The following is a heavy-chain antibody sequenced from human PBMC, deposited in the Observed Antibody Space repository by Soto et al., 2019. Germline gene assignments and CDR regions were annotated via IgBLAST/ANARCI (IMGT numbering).Heavy chain of an antibody. CDR3: AKALLGYCGGGSCHWTRSQIDY. Sequence: GGSLRLSCAASGFIFSSYAMSWVRQAPGKGLERVSAISGSGGSTYYADSVKGRFTISRDNSKNTLYLQMNSLRAKDTAVYYCAKALLGYCGGGSCHWTRSQIDYWGQGTLVTVSS. D-gene: IGHD2-15*01. V-gene: IGHV3-23*01. J-gene: IGHJ4*02. CDR1: GFIFSSYA. CDR2: ISGSGGST.